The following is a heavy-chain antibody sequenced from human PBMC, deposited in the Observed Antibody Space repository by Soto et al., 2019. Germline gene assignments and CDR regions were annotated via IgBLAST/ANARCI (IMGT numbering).Heavy chain of an antibody. J-gene: IGHJ5*02. D-gene: IGHD1-20*01. Sequence: PSEPMSHTCTVASDSSSNYYCSWFRQTPGKGLEWIGYIYYSGSTNYNPSLKSRVTISVDTSKNQFSLKLSSVTAADTAVYYCARGHRGQRWYGRPYNWFDPWGQGTLVSVSS. V-gene: IGHV4-59*12. CDR3: ARGHRGQRWYGRPYNWFDP. CDR2: IYYSGST. CDR1: SDSSSNYY.